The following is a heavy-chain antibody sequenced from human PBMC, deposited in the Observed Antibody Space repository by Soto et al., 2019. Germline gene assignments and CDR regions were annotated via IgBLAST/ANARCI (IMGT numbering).Heavy chain of an antibody. V-gene: IGHV1-18*04. CDR1: GYTFTSYG. D-gene: IGHD2-2*01. J-gene: IGHJ3*02. Sequence: ASVKVSCKASGYTFTSYGISWVRQAPGQGLEWMGWISAYNGNTNYAQKLQGRVTMTTDTSTSTAYMELRSLRSDDTAVYYCARAKLAAILRDAFDIWGRGTMVTVSS. CDR2: ISAYNGNT. CDR3: ARAKLAAILRDAFDI.